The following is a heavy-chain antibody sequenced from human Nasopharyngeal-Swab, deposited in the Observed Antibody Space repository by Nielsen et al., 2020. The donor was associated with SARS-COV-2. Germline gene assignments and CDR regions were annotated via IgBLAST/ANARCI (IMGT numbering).Heavy chain of an antibody. D-gene: IGHD3-22*01. CDR3: ARAPKRGSSGYQVVY. CDR2: IKQDGSEK. V-gene: IGHV3-7*03. CDR1: GFTFSSYW. Sequence: GESLNISCAASGFTFSSYWMSWVRHAPGKGLEWVANIKQDGSEKYYVDSVKGRFTIARDNAKNSLYLQMNSLRAEDTAVYYCARAPKRGSSGYQVVYWGQGTLVTVSS. J-gene: IGHJ4*02.